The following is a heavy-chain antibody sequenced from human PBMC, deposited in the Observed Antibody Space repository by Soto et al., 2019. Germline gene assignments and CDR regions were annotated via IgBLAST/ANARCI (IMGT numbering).Heavy chain of an antibody. CDR2: IDPSDSYT. CDR1: GYSFPSYW. Sequence: RKISCKGSGYSFPSYWISWVRQMPGKGLEWMGRIDPSDSYTNYSPSFQGHVTISADKSISTAYLQWSSLKASDTAMYYCARAVYDGMVGAFDIWGQGTMVTVSS. D-gene: IGHD3-22*01. J-gene: IGHJ3*02. CDR3: ARAVYDGMVGAFDI. V-gene: IGHV5-10-1*01.